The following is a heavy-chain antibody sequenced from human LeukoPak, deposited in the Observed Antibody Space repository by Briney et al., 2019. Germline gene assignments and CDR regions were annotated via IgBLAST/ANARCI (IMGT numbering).Heavy chain of an antibody. V-gene: IGHV1-69*13. CDR3: ARKEGYYDFWSGYPDNYMDV. CDR2: IIPIFGTT. J-gene: IGHJ6*03. Sequence: ASVKVSCKASGGTFSSYAISWVRQAPRQGLEWMGGIIPIFGTTNYAQKFQGRVTITADESTRTAYMELSSLRSEDTAVYYCARKEGYYDFWSGYPDNYMDVWGKGTTVTVSS. D-gene: IGHD3-3*01. CDR1: GGTFSSYA.